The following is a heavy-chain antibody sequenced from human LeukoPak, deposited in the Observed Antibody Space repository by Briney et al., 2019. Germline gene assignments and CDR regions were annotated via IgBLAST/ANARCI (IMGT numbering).Heavy chain of an antibody. CDR1: GFTVSSNY. D-gene: IGHD6-13*01. CDR2: IYSGGST. V-gene: IGHV3-66*01. Sequence: GGSLRLSCAASGFTVSSNYMSWVRQAPGKGLEWVSIIYSGGSTYYADSVKGRFTISRDNAKNSLYLQVNSLRAEDTAVYYCARPTIAAAGNFEYWGQGTLVTVSS. CDR3: ARPTIAAAGNFEY. J-gene: IGHJ4*02.